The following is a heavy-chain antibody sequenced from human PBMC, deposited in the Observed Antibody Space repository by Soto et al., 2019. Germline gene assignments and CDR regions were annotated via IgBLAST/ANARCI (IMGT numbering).Heavy chain of an antibody. D-gene: IGHD1-1*01. Sequence: PGGSLRLSCAASGFTFSSYAMSWVRQAPGKGLEWVSAISGSGGSTYYADSVKGRFTISRDNSKNTLYLQMNSLRAEDTAVYYCAKRRSQLGVVEGLDYWGQGTLVTVSS. CDR3: AKRRSQLGVVEGLDY. CDR2: ISGSGGST. V-gene: IGHV3-23*01. CDR1: GFTFSSYA. J-gene: IGHJ4*02.